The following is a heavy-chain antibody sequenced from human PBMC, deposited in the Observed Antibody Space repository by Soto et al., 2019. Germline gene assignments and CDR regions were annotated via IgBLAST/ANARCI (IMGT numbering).Heavy chain of an antibody. D-gene: IGHD3-3*01. J-gene: IGHJ4*02. CDR3: ARDRAGYDFWSGYSKDRGYYFDY. Sequence: ESGGGLVKPGGSLRLSCAASGFTFSSYSMNWVRQAPGKGLEWVSSISSSSSYIYYADSVKGRFTISRDNAKNSLYLQMNSLRAEDTAVYYCARDRAGYDFWSGYSKDRGYYFDYWGQGTLVTVSS. V-gene: IGHV3-21*01. CDR2: ISSSSSYI. CDR1: GFTFSSYS.